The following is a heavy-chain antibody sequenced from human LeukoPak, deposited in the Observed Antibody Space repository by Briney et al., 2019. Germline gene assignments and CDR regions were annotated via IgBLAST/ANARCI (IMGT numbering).Heavy chain of an antibody. Sequence: ASVEVSCKASGYTFTSYGISWVRQAPGQGLEWMGWISAYNGNTNYAQKLQGRVTMTTDTSTSTAYMELRSLRSDDTAVYYCARGSIYGGNSEQYFQHWGQGTLVTVSS. CDR1: GYTFTSYG. CDR2: ISAYNGNT. D-gene: IGHD4-23*01. CDR3: ARGSIYGGNSEQYFQH. V-gene: IGHV1-18*01. J-gene: IGHJ1*01.